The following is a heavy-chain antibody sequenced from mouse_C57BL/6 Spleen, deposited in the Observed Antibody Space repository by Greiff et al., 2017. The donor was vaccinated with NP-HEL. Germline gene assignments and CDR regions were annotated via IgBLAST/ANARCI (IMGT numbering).Heavy chain of an antibody. CDR1: GFNIKDDY. CDR2: IDPENGDT. CDR3: TTRGYYAGYAMDY. J-gene: IGHJ4*01. V-gene: IGHV14-4*01. Sequence: LVESGAELVRPGASVKLSCTASGFNIKDDYMHWVKQRPEQGLEWIGWIDPENGDTEYASKFQGKATITADTSSNTAYLQLSSLTSEDTAVYYCTTRGYYAGYAMDYWGQGTSVTVSS. D-gene: IGHD1-1*01.